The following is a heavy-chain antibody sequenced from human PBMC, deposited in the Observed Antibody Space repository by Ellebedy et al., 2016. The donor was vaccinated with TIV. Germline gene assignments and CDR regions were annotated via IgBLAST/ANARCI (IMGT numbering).Heavy chain of an antibody. D-gene: IGHD2-21*02. V-gene: IGHV1-18*01. CDR3: VTRLHNGVTH. Sequence: AASVKVSCKASGYTFTNYGISWVRQAPGQGLEWMGWIRAYNPNRKYAQKLQGRVTMTTDTSTSTAYMELRSLRYDDTAVYYCVTRLHNGVTHWGQGTLVSVSS. CDR1: GYTFTNYG. CDR2: IRAYNPNR. J-gene: IGHJ5*02.